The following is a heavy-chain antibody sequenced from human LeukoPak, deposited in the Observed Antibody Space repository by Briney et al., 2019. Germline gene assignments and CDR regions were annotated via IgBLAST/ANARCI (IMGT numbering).Heavy chain of an antibody. J-gene: IGHJ4*02. V-gene: IGHV4-59*01. D-gene: IGHD6-19*01. CDR3: ARVGPNSSGWYYDY. Sequence: SETLSLTCTVSGGSISSYYWSWIRQPPGKGLEWIGYIYYSGSTNYNPSLKSRATISVDTSKNQFSLKLSSVTAADTAVYYCARVGPNSSGWYYDYWGQGTLVTVSS. CDR2: IYYSGST. CDR1: GGSISSYY.